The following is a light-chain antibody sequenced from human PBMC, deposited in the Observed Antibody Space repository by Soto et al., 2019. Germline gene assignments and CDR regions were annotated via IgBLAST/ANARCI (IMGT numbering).Light chain of an antibody. CDR3: HQRYSWPHT. Sequence: EIVLTQSPATLSLSPGERATLSCRASQSVSTYLGWYQEKPGQPPRLLISEASNRATGIPARFSGSGSGTDFTLTISSLAPEDFAVYFCHQRYSWPHTFGQGTKLEI. CDR1: QSVSTY. V-gene: IGKV3-11*01. J-gene: IGKJ2*01. CDR2: EAS.